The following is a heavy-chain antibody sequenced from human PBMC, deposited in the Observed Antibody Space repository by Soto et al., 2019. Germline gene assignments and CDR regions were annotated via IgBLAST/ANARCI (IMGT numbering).Heavy chain of an antibody. CDR2: IYPGDSDT. J-gene: IGHJ3*02. D-gene: IGHD6-13*01. CDR1: GYNFNRYW. CDR3: ARSLVNGTYDTFDI. V-gene: IGHV5-51*03. Sequence: EVYLAQSGAEVKQPGESLKISCKGSGYNFNRYWIGWVRQMPGKGLEWMGVIYPGDSDTRYSPSLQGQVTISADKSSSAAYLQWSSLQASDTATYYCARSLVNGTYDTFDIWGQGTMVTVSS.